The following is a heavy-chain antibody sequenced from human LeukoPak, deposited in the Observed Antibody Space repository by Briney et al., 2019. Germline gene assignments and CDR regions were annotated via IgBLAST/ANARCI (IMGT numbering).Heavy chain of an antibody. J-gene: IGHJ4*02. D-gene: IGHD5-24*01. Sequence: GGSLRLSCAASGFTFSSFAMYWARQAPGKALEWVSCISDSGGSTYYADSVKGRFTISRDNAKDSLSLQLNSLRVEDTAVYYCARDAGIDGTDFDYWGQGALVTVSS. V-gene: IGHV3-23*01. CDR1: GFTFSSFA. CDR2: ISDSGGST. CDR3: ARDAGIDGTDFDY.